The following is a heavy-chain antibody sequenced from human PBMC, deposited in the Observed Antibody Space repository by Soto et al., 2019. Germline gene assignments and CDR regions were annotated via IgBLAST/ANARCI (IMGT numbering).Heavy chain of an antibody. Sequence: SQTLSLTCAISGDSVSSNTASWNWIRQSPSRGLEWLGRTYYRSKWYNDYAVSVKSRITINPDTSKNQFSLQLKSVTPEDTAVYYCARDDYVSGWYVYWGQGTLVTAPQ. J-gene: IGHJ4*02. CDR2: TYYRSKWYN. CDR3: ARDDYVSGWYVY. CDR1: GDSVSSNTAS. V-gene: IGHV6-1*01. D-gene: IGHD6-19*01.